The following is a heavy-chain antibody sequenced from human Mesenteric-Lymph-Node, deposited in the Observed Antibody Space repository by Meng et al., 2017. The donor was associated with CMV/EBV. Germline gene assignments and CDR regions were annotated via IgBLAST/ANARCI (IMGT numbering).Heavy chain of an antibody. CDR2: IIPIFGTA. CDR1: GYTFSGYY. Sequence: ASVKVSCKASGYTFSGYYMHWVRQAPGQGLEWMGGIIPIFGTANYAQKFQGRVTITRNTSISTAYMELSSLRSEDTAVYYCARGTQGAIFGYGMDVWGQGTTVTVSS. CDR3: ARGTQGAIFGYGMDV. V-gene: IGHV1-8*03. D-gene: IGHD3-3*01. J-gene: IGHJ6*02.